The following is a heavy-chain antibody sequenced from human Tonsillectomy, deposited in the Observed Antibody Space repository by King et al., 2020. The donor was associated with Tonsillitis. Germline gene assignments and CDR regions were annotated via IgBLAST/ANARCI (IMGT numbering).Heavy chain of an antibody. CDR1: GFTFSSYA. CDR3: VKDQFSYYDTSGYFY. Sequence: VQLVESGGGLVQPGGSLRLSCAASGFTFSSYAMSWGRQAPGKGLEWVSGISGSGVSTYNADSVRGRFTISRDNSQNTLYLQMNSLRAEDTAVYYCVKDQFSYYDTSGYFYWGQGTLVTVSS. CDR2: ISGSGVST. J-gene: IGHJ4*02. D-gene: IGHD3-22*01. V-gene: IGHV3-23*04.